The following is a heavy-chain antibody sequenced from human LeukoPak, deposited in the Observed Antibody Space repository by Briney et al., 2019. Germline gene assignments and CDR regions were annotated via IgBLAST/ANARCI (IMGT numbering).Heavy chain of an antibody. CDR3: ANAADYGVQIAFFDY. V-gene: IGHV4-59*12. CDR2: IYYSGIT. CDR1: GGSISSYY. D-gene: IGHD4-17*01. J-gene: IGHJ4*02. Sequence: SETLSLTCSVSGGSISSYYWSWIRQPPGKGLEWIGYIYYSGITKYNPSLKSRVTISVDTSKNQFSLKLSSVTAADTAVYYCANAADYGVQIAFFDYWGQGTLVTVSS.